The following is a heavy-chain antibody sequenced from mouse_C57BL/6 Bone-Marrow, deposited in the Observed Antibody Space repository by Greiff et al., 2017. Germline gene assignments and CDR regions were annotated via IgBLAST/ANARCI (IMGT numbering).Heavy chain of an antibody. CDR1: GYTFTSYW. J-gene: IGHJ1*03. CDR3: ARDHGYGCLDV. D-gene: IGHD1-1*02. V-gene: IGHV1-50*01. Sequence: QVQLQQPGAELVKPGASVKLSCKASGYTFTSYWMQWVKQRPGQGLEWIGEIDPSDSYTNYNQKFKGKATLTVDTSSSTAYMQLSSLTSEDSAVYYCARDHGYGCLDVWGTGTTVTVSS. CDR2: IDPSDSYT.